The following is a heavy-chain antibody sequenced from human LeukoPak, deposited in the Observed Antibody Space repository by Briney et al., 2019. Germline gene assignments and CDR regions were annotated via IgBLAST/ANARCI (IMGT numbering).Heavy chain of an antibody. D-gene: IGHD3-10*01. CDR3: ARDIEGSGPADY. J-gene: IGHJ4*02. Sequence: GESLKISRKGSGYSFTSYWIGWVRQMPGKGLEWMWIIYPGDSDTRYSPSFQGQVTISADKSITTAYLQWSSLQASDTAMYYCARDIEGSGPADYWGQGTLVTVSS. CDR2: IYPGDSDT. CDR1: GYSFTSYW. V-gene: IGHV5-51*01.